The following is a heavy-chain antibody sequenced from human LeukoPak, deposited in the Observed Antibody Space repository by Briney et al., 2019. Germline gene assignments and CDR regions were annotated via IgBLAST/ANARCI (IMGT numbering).Heavy chain of an antibody. CDR2: INHSGST. V-gene: IGHV4-34*01. Sequence: SETLSLTCTVSGGSISSYYWSWIRQPPGKGLEWIGEINHSGSTNYNPSLKSRVTISVDASKNQFSLKLSSVTAADTAVYYCARLRDYYDSSGYSYYPFDYWGQGTLVTVSS. J-gene: IGHJ4*02. CDR3: ARLRDYYDSSGYSYYPFDY. CDR1: GGSISSYY. D-gene: IGHD3-22*01.